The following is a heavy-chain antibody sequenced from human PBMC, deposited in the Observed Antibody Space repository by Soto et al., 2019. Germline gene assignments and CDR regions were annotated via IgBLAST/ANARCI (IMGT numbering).Heavy chain of an antibody. CDR1: GYRFTSFW. Sequence: PGESLKISCKTSGYRFTSFWIGWVRQMPGKGLEYMGIIHPVDSDTRYNPSFQGQVTISAAKSNNTAYLQWTSLKASDTAMYYCPRQHPDDALDIWGQGTLVTVSS. CDR3: PRQHPDDALDI. J-gene: IGHJ3*02. V-gene: IGHV5-51*01. CDR2: IHPVDSDT.